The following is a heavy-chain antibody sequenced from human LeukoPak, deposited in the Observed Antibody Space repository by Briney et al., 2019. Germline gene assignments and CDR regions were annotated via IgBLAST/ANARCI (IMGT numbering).Heavy chain of an antibody. V-gene: IGHV3-23*01. J-gene: IGHJ4*02. D-gene: IGHD7-27*01. Sequence: GGSLRLSCAASGFTFSNYAITWVRQAPGKGLEWVSEISGSGESTYYGDSVKGRFTISRDTSKNTLYLQINSLRAGDTAVYYCAREHWDFDYWGQGTLVTVSS. CDR1: GFTFSNYA. CDR2: ISGSGEST. CDR3: AREHWDFDY.